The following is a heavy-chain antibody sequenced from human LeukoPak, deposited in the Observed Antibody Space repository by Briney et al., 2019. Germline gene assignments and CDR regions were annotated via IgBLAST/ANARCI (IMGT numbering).Heavy chain of an antibody. D-gene: IGHD5-18*01. V-gene: IGHV1-2*02. J-gene: IGHJ4*02. Sequence: ASVKVSCKASGYTFTGYYMHWVRQAPGQGLEWMGWINPNSGGTNYAQKFQGRVTMTRDTFISTAYMELSRLRSDDTAVYYCARDLGYSYGLDFDYWGQGTLVTVSS. CDR2: INPNSGGT. CDR1: GYTFTGYY. CDR3: ARDLGYSYGLDFDY.